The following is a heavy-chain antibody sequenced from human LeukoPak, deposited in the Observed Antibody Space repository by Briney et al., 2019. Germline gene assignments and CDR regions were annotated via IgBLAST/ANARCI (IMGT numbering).Heavy chain of an antibody. Sequence: GGTLRLSCAASGFTFSSYSMNWVRQAPGKGLEWVSSISSSSSYIYYADSVKGRFTISRDNAKNSLYLQMNSLRAEDTAVYYCVRDFPTAFHIWGQGTMVTVSS. CDR2: ISSSSSYI. CDR1: GFTFSSYS. J-gene: IGHJ3*02. V-gene: IGHV3-21*01. CDR3: VRDFPTAFHI.